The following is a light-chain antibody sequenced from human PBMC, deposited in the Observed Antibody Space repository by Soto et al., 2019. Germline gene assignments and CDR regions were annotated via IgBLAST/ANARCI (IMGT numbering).Light chain of an antibody. CDR2: VAS. CDR3: QQRSSWYS. V-gene: IGKV3-11*01. CDR1: QSVTKY. J-gene: IGKJ2*03. Sequence: EIVLTQSPATLSLSPGERATLSCRASQSVTKYLAWYQQKPGQAPRLLIYVASNRATGVPARFSGSGSGTDFTLTISSLQPEDFAVYYCQQRSSWYSFGQGTKLEIK.